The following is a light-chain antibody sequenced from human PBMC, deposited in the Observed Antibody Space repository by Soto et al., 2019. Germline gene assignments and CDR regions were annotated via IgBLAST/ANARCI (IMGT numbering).Light chain of an antibody. V-gene: IGLV2-14*01. Sequence: QSALAQPASVSGSPGQPITISCTGTSSDVGGYNYVSWYQQHPGKAPKLIIYDVSNRPSGVSNRFSGSKSGNTASLAISGLQAEDEADYYCTSYTRGSTYVFGAGTKVTVL. CDR2: DVS. CDR1: SSDVGGYNY. CDR3: TSYTRGSTYV. J-gene: IGLJ1*01.